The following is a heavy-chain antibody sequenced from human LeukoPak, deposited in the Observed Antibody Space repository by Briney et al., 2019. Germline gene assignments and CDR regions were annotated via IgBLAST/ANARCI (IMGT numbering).Heavy chain of an antibody. J-gene: IGHJ4*01. Sequence: SEALPLTCTVSGGSVSSYYWSWLRQSPGKGLEWIGFIYTSGRTNYNPSLESRVAISVDTSKNQFSLRLTSVTAADTAVYYCARLVPLRFYFDYWGHGILVTVSS. CDR2: IYTSGRT. CDR1: GGSVSSYY. CDR3: ARLVPLRFYFDY. V-gene: IGHV4-4*09.